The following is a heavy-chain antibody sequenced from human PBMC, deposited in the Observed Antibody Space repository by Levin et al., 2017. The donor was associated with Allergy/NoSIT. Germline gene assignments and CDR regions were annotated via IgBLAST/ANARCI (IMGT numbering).Heavy chain of an antibody. J-gene: IGHJ4*02. CDR1: GASISSCC. Sequence: SETLSLTCSVSGASISSCCWGWIWQPPGKGLEWIGYNQVIGNINYNPALRSRVTISIDTSKNQFSLKLTSVTAADTAVYFCARDNGGSLDYWGQGTLVTVSS. V-gene: IGHV4-59*01. CDR2: NQVIGNI. CDR3: ARDNGGSLDY.